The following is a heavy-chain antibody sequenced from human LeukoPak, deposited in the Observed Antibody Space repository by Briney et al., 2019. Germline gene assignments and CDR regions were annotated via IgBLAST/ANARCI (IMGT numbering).Heavy chain of an antibody. J-gene: IGHJ6*02. CDR3: AKGHRSSSWYHYYYGMDV. Sequence: GRSLRLSCAASGFTFDDYAMHWVRQAPGKGLEWVSGISWNSGSIGYADSVKGRFTISRDNAKNSLYLQMNSLRAEDTALYYCAKGHRSSSWYHYYYGMDVWGQGTTVTVSS. CDR1: GFTFDDYA. CDR2: ISWNSGSI. D-gene: IGHD6-13*01. V-gene: IGHV3-9*01.